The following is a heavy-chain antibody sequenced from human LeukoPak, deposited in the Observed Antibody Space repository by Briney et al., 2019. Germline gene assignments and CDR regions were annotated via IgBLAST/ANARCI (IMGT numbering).Heavy chain of an antibody. CDR2: IIPILGIA. CDR1: GGTFSSYA. CDR3: ARAEISNWFDP. J-gene: IGHJ5*02. D-gene: IGHD3-3*01. Sequence: SVKVSCKASGGTFSSYAIRWVRQAPGQGLEWMGRIIPILGIANYAQKFQGRVTITADKSTSTAYMELSSLRSEDTAVYYCARAEISNWFDPWGQGTLVTVSS. V-gene: IGHV1-69*04.